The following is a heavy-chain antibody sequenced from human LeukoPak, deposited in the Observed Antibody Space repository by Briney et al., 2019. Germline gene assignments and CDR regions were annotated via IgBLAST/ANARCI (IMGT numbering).Heavy chain of an antibody. V-gene: IGHV1-2*02. D-gene: IGHD1-26*01. CDR1: GYTFTGYY. CDR3: LNTCGLNY. Sequence: ASVKVSCKASGYTFTGYYIHWVRQAPGQGLEWMGWINPNSGDTNYAQSFQGRVTMTRDTSISTAYMGLSRLRSDDTAIYYCLNTCGLNYWGQGTLVTVSS. J-gene: IGHJ4*02. CDR2: INPNSGDT.